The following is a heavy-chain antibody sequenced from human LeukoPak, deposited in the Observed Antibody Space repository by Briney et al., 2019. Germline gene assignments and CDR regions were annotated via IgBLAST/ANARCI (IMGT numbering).Heavy chain of an antibody. D-gene: IGHD3-3*01. CDR3: ARDERLLSFLK. CDR2: IKRDGSEK. V-gene: IGHV3-7*03. CDR1: GFTFNTYW. J-gene: IGHJ4*02. Sequence: GGSLRLSCAASGFTFNTYWMAWVRQAPGKGLEWVANIKRDGSEKKYADSVKGRFTISRDNAKNSMYLLMDSLRAEDTAIYYCARDERLLSFLKWGQGTLVTVSS.